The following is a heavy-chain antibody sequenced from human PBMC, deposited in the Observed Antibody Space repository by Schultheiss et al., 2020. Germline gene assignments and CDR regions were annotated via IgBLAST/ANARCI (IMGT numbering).Heavy chain of an antibody. D-gene: IGHD5-12*01. CDR3: VREEGIVATSGAMDV. CDR2: ISYDGSNK. J-gene: IGHJ6*02. V-gene: IGHV3-30-3*01. Sequence: GGSLRLSCAASGFTFSSYAMHWVRQAPGKGLEWVSVISYDGSNKYYADSVKGRFTISRDNSKNTLYLQMNSLRAEDTAVYYCVREEGIVATSGAMDVWGQGTTVTVSS. CDR1: GFTFSSYA.